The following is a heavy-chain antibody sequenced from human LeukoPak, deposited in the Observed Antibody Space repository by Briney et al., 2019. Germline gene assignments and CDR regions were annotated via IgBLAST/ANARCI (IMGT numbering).Heavy chain of an antibody. D-gene: IGHD2-15*01. J-gene: IGHJ4*02. V-gene: IGHV4-38-2*02. Sequence: PSETLSLTCTVSGYTISSGYYWGWIRQPPGKGLEWIGSIYHSGSTYYNPSLKSRVTISVDTSKNQLSLKLSSVTAADTAVYYCATRRLPYCSGGSCYSVDGLGVDYWGQGTLVTFSS. CDR1: GYTISSGYY. CDR2: IYHSGST. CDR3: ATRRLPYCSGGSCYSVDGLGVDY.